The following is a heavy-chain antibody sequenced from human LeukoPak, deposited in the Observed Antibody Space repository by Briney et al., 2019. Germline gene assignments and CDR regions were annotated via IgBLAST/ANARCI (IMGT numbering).Heavy chain of an antibody. Sequence: GGSLRLSCAASGFTFSSYSMSWVRQAPGKGLEWVSGINWNGGSTGYADSVKGRFTISRDNAKNSLSLQMNSLRAEDTALYYCAREYYYDCSGYLYDAFDIWGQGTMVTVSS. CDR2: INWNGGST. J-gene: IGHJ3*02. V-gene: IGHV3-20*04. CDR3: AREYYYDCSGYLYDAFDI. D-gene: IGHD3-22*01. CDR1: GFTFSSYS.